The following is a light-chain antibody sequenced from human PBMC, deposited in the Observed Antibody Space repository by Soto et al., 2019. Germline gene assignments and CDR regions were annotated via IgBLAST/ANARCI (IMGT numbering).Light chain of an antibody. Sequence: DIQMTQSPSSLSASVGDRVTITCRASETISSYLNWYQQKPGKPPKLLIYAASSLQSGVPSRFSGSGSGTDFTLTISTLQPEDFATYYCQPSYSIPTFGQGTKVEVK. CDR3: QPSYSIPT. CDR1: ETISSY. V-gene: IGKV1-39*01. CDR2: AAS. J-gene: IGKJ1*01.